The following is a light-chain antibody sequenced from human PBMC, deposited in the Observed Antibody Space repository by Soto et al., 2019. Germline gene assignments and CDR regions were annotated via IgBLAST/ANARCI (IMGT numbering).Light chain of an antibody. V-gene: IGKV1-33*01. J-gene: IGKJ4*01. CDR2: DAS. CDR3: QQYDNLPLT. CDR1: QDISNY. Sequence: DIQMTQSPYSLSASVGDRVTITCQASQDISNYLNWYQQKPGKAPKLLIYDASNLETGVPSRFSGNGSGTDFTFTISSLQPEDIATYYCQQYDNLPLTFGGGTKVEIK.